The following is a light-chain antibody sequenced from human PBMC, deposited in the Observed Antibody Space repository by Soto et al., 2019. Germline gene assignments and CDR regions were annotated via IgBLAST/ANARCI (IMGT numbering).Light chain of an antibody. Sequence: EIVMTQSPVTLSVSPGERATLSCRASQSVSSDLAWYQQKPGQAPRLLIYGASTRATGIPARFSGSGSGTELTLTISSLQSEDFAVYYCQHYNNWPFTFGPGTKVDIK. CDR1: QSVSSD. J-gene: IGKJ3*01. V-gene: IGKV3-15*01. CDR2: GAS. CDR3: QHYNNWPFT.